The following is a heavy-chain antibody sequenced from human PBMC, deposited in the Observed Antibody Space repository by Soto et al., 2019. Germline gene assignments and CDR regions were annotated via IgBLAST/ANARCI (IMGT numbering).Heavy chain of an antibody. CDR3: ARGRDILTRY. V-gene: IGHV4-59*01. Sequence: PSETLSLTCTVSGGSISSYYWSWIRQPPGKGLEWIGYIYYSGSTNYNPSLKSRVTISVGTSKNQFSLKLSSVTAADTAVYYCARGRDILTRYWGQGTLVTVSS. J-gene: IGHJ4*02. CDR2: IYYSGST. CDR1: GGSISSYY. D-gene: IGHD3-9*01.